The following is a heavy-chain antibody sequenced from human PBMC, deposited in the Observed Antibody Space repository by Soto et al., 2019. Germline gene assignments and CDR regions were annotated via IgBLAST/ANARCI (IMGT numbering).Heavy chain of an antibody. J-gene: IGHJ4*02. CDR3: ARDRRILWFGELSSHFDS. CDR1: GYTFTSYY. D-gene: IGHD3-10*01. V-gene: IGHV1-46*03. CDR2: INPGGGST. Sequence: ASVKVSCKASGYTFTSYYMHWVRQAPGQGLEWMGIINPGGGSTSYAQKFQGRVTMTRDTSTSTVYMELSSLRSEDTAVYYCARDRRILWFGELSSHFDSWGQGNLVTVSS.